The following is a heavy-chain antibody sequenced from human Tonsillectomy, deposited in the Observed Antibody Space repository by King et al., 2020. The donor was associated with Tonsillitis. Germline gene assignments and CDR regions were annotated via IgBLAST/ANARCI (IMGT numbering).Heavy chain of an antibody. CDR3: AREEGRFWSGYYMYLYYYGMDV. V-gene: IGHV3-30-3*01. Sequence: VQLVESGGGVVQPGRSLRLSCAASGFTFSSYAMHWVRQAPGKGLEWVAVISYDGSNKYYADSVKGRFTISRDNSKNTLYLQMNSLRAEDTAVYYCAREEGRFWSGYYMYLYYYGMDVWGHGTTVTVSS. CDR2: ISYDGSNK. CDR1: GFTFSSYA. J-gene: IGHJ6*02. D-gene: IGHD3-3*01.